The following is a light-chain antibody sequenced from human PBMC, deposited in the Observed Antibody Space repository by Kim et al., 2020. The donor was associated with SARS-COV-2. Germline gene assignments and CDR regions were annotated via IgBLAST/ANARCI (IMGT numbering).Light chain of an antibody. CDR2: AAS. V-gene: IGKV1-5*01. CDR3: QQYNSESSA. Sequence: GDRVTITCRTSQSIDRWLAWYQHKPGRAPKLLMYAASSLESGVPSRFSGSESGTEFTLTISSLQPDDFATYYCQQYNSESSAFGQGTKVEIK. J-gene: IGKJ1*01. CDR1: QSIDRW.